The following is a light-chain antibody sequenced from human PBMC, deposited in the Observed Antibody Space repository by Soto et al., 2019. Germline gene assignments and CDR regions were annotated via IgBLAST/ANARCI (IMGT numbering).Light chain of an antibody. Sequence: EIVLTQSPGTLSLSPGERATLSCRASQSVSSSSYLAWYQQKPGQAPRLLIYGASSRATGIPDRFSGSGSATAFTHTISRLEPEDFAVYYCRQYGSSPSYTFGQGTKLEIK. CDR1: QSVSSSSY. V-gene: IGKV3-20*01. CDR2: GAS. J-gene: IGKJ2*01. CDR3: RQYGSSPSYT.